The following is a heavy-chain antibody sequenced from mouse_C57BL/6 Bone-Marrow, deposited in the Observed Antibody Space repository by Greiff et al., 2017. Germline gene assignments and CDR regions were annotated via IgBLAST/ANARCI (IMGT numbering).Heavy chain of an antibody. CDR2: ISDGGSYT. Sequence: EVQLVESGGGLVKPGGSLKLSCAASGFTFSSYAMSWVRQTPEKRLEWVATISDGGSYTYYPDNVQGRFTISRDNAKNNLYLQMSHLKSEDTAMYYCARDNYGSRDPYNFYYRGQGTTLTVSS. V-gene: IGHV5-4*01. D-gene: IGHD1-1*01. CDR1: GFTFSSYA. CDR3: ARDNYGSRDPYNFYY. J-gene: IGHJ2*01.